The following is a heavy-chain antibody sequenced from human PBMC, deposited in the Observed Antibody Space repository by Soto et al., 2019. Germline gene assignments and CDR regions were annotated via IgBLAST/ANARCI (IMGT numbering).Heavy chain of an antibody. CDR3: ASRPISYGDYVFPLY. V-gene: IGHV1-3*01. CDR2: INAGNGNT. J-gene: IGHJ4*02. Sequence: GASVKVSCKASGYTFTSYAMHWVRQAPGQRLEWMGWINAGNGNTKYSQKFQGRVTITRDTSASTAYMELSSLRSEDTAVYYCASRPISYGDYVFPLYWGQGTLVTVSS. CDR1: GYTFTSYA. D-gene: IGHD4-17*01.